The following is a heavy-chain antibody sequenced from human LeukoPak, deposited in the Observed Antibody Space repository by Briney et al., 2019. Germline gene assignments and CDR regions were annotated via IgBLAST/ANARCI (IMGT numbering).Heavy chain of an antibody. CDR2: IYYSGST. CDR1: GGSISSGGYY. CDR3: ARAERSAGYGDNWFDP. D-gene: IGHD4-17*01. J-gene: IGHJ5*02. V-gene: IGHV4-31*03. Sequence: SQTLSLTCTVSGGSISSGGYYWSWIRQHPGKGLEWIGYIYYSGSTYYNPSLKSRVTISVDTSKNQFSLKLSSVTAADTAVYYCARAERSAGYGDNWFDPWGQGTLVTVSS.